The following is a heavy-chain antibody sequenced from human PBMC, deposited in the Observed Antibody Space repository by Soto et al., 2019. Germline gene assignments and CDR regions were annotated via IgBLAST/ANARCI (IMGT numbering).Heavy chain of an antibody. J-gene: IGHJ4*02. CDR1: GGTFSSYA. D-gene: IGHD5-18*01. CDR3: ARGSFRGYSYGYSDY. V-gene: IGHV1-69*13. CDR2: IIPIFGTA. Sequence: SVKVSCKASGGTFSSYAISWVRQAPGQGLEWMGGIIPIFGTANYTQKFQGRVTITVDESTSTAYMELSSLRSEDTAVYYCARGSFRGYSYGYSDYWGQGTLGTVSS.